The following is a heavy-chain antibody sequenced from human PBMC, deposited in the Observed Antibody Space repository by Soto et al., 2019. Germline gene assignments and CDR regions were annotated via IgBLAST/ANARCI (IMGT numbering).Heavy chain of an antibody. CDR1: GFTFSTHA. V-gene: IGHV3-23*01. D-gene: IGHD2-2*01. J-gene: IGHJ6*02. CDR2: FSGSGGNT. Sequence: HPGGSLRLSCVASGFTFSTHAMSWVRQAPGKGLEWASSFSGSGGNTYYADSVKGRLTISRDDSKNTLYLQINSLRVEDTAVYYCAKDPPWTVGPLAMDVWGQGTTVTVSS. CDR3: AKDPPWTVGPLAMDV.